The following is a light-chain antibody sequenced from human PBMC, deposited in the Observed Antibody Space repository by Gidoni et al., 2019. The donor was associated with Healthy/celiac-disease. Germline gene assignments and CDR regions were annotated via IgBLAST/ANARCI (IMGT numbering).Light chain of an antibody. CDR2: EVS. CDR1: SGNVGGFTL. J-gene: IGLJ3*02. V-gene: IGLV2-23*02. CDR3: CSYAGSSSRV. Sequence: QPALPHPAPAPGSPGRSIHISCPGTSGNVGGFTLFSWYQQHPGKAPKLMIYEVSKPPSGVSNRFSGSKSGNTASLTISGLQAEDEADYYCCSYAGSSSRVFGGGTKLTVL.